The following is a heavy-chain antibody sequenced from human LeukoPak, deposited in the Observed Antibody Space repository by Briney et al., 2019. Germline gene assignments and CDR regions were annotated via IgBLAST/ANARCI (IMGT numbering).Heavy chain of an antibody. CDR2: IYYSGST. J-gene: IGHJ6*03. Sequence: PSETLSLTCTVSGGSIRSHYRSWIRQPPGKGLEWIGYIYYSGSTNYNPSLKSRVTISLDTSKNQFSLKLSSVTAADTAVYYCAREGTDQYYYYYMDVWGKGTTVTVSS. CDR3: AREGTDQYYYYYMDV. D-gene: IGHD3-10*01. V-gene: IGHV4-59*11. CDR1: GGSIRSHY.